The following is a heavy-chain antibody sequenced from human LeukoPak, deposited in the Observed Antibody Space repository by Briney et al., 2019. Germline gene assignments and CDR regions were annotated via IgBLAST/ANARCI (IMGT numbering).Heavy chain of an antibody. D-gene: IGHD2-2*01. CDR2: IYYSGST. CDR1: GGSISSYY. J-gene: IGHJ4*02. CDR3: ARVLPCCSSTSCYALDY. V-gene: IGHV4-59*01. Sequence: PSETLSLTCTVSGGSISSYYWSWIRQPPGKGLEWIGYIYYSGSTNYNPSLKSRVTISVDTSKNQFSLKLSSVTAADTAVYYCARVLPCCSSTSCYALDYWGQGTLVTVSS.